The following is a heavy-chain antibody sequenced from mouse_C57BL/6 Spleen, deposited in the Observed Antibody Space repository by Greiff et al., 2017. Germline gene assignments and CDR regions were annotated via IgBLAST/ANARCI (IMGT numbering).Heavy chain of an antibody. Sequence: EVKVEESGGGLVKPGGSLKLSCAASGFTFSSYAMSWVRQTPEKRLEWVATISDGGSYTYYPDNVKGRFTISRDNAKNNLYLQMSHLKSEAAAMYYCARDNIHCYFDVWGTGTTVTVSS. J-gene: IGHJ1*03. CDR2: ISDGGSYT. CDR1: GFTFSSYA. CDR3: ARDNIHCYFDV. V-gene: IGHV5-4*01.